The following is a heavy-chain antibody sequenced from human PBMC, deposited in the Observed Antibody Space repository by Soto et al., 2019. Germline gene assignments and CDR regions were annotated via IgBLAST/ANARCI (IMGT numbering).Heavy chain of an antibody. CDR1: GYTFTGYY. V-gene: IGHV1-2*04. J-gene: IGHJ6*02. Sequence: QVQLVQSGAEVKKPGASVKVSCKASGYTFTGYYMHWVRQAPGQGLEWMGWINPNSGGTNYAQKVQGWVTMTRDTSISTAYMELSRLRSDDTAVYYCARDPDGRPYGMDVWGQGTTVTVSS. CDR2: INPNSGGT. CDR3: ARDPDGRPYGMDV.